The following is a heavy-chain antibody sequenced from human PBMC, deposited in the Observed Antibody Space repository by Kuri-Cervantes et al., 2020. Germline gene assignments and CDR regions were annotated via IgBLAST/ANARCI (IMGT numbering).Heavy chain of an antibody. CDR1: GYTFTSYG. D-gene: IGHD5-18*01. CDR2: IIPIFGTA. J-gene: IGHJ3*02. Sequence: SVKVSCKASGYTFTSYGISWVRQAPGQGLEWMGGIIPIFGTANYAQKFQGRVTMTTDESTSTAYMELSSLRSEDTAMYYCARDLFVGEYSDAYALDIWGQGTMVTVSS. CDR3: ARDLFVGEYSDAYALDI. V-gene: IGHV1-69*05.